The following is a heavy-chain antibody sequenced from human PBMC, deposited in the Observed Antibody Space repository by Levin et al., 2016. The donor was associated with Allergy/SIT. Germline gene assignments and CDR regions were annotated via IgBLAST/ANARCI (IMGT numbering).Heavy chain of an antibody. CDR2: IYTSGST. V-gene: IGHV4-61*02. Sequence: SETLSLTCTVSGGSISSGSYYWSWIRQPAGKGLEWIGRIYTSGSTNYNPSLKSRVTISVDTSKNQFSLNLTSVTAADTAVYYCARYPLSGSSFDYWGQGTLVTVSS. CDR1: GGSISSGSYY. CDR3: ARYPLSGSSFDY. D-gene: IGHD1-26*01. J-gene: IGHJ4*02.